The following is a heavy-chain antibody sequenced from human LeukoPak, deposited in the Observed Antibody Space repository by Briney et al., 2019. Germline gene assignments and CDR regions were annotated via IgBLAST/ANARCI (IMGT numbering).Heavy chain of an antibody. V-gene: IGHV3-30*18. CDR1: GFTFSTYG. Sequence: GGSLRLSCAASGFTFSTYGMHWVRQAPGKGLEWVAVISYDGSNKYYADSVKGRFTISRDNSRNTLYLQMNSLRAEDTAVYYCANSMSRRGEMTTTYYFEYWGQGTLVTVSS. D-gene: IGHD5-24*01. CDR3: ANSMSRRGEMTTTYYFEY. CDR2: ISYDGSNK. J-gene: IGHJ4*02.